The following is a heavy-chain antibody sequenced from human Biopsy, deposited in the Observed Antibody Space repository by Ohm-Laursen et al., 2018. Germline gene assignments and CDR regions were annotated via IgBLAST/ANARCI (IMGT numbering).Heavy chain of an antibody. V-gene: IGHV4-59*08. D-gene: IGHD2-15*01. CDR1: GGSISSFY. CDR2: ISDSGST. J-gene: IGHJ4*02. Sequence: SETLSLTCAVSGGSISSFYWTWIRQPPGKGPVWIGDISDSGSTNYKPSLKSRVIISVETSKNQFSLNMSSVTAADTAVYYCARRGSGGRSFDHWGQGTLVTVSS. CDR3: ARRGSGGRSFDH.